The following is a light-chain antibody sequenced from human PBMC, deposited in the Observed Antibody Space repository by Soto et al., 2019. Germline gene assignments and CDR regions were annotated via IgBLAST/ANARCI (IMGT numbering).Light chain of an antibody. CDR1: SSDVGAYNY. V-gene: IGLV2-14*01. J-gene: IGLJ1*01. Sequence: QSALTQPASVSGSPEQSITISCTGTSSDVGAYNYDSWYQQYPGEAPKVIIYDVSHRPAGVSNRFSGSKSGNTASLTISGLQTQDEADYYCSSYTSATTYVFGTGTKLTVL. CDR2: DVS. CDR3: SSYTSATTYV.